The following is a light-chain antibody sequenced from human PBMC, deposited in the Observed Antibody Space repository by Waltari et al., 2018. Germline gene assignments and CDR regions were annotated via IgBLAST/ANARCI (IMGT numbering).Light chain of an antibody. Sequence: QSALTQPASVSESPGQSITISCTGTSSDIGAYNYVFWYQQHPGKAPKLMISDVPNRPFGCSSRFAGAKSGNTASLTISGLQAEDEADYYCTSYTSSNTWVFGGGTKLTVL. CDR3: TSYTSSNTWV. J-gene: IGLJ3*02. CDR2: DVP. V-gene: IGLV2-14*03. CDR1: SSDIGAYNY.